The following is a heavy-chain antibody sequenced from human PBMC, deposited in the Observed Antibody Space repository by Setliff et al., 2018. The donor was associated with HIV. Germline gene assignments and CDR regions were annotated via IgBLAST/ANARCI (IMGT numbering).Heavy chain of an antibody. V-gene: IGHV4-61*02. J-gene: IGHJ4*02. CDR1: SGSIHSGSYY. Sequence: SETLSLTCIVSSGSIHSGSYYWSWIRQPVGKGLEWIGRIYTSGSTDYNPSLKSRVAISDGTSKNHFSLNLTSVTAADTAIYFCARVGGKGYSNFLDSWGQGLLVTAPQ. CDR2: IYTSGST. CDR3: ARVGGKGYSNFLDS. D-gene: IGHD2-15*01.